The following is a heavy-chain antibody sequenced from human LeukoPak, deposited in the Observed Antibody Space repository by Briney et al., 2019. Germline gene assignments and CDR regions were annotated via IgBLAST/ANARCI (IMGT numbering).Heavy chain of an antibody. CDR2: ISHDGSNK. D-gene: IGHD3-9*01. V-gene: IGHV3-30-3*01. CDR1: GFTFSSYA. CDR3: TRVGDNVLRYFDWLAGDYYYYGMDV. J-gene: IGHJ6*02. Sequence: GGSLRLSCAASGFTFSSYAMHWVRQAPGKGLEWVAVISHDGSNKYYADSVKGRFTISRDNSKNTLYLQMNSLRAEDTAVYYCTRVGDNVLRYFDWLAGDYYYYGMDVWGQGTTVTVSS.